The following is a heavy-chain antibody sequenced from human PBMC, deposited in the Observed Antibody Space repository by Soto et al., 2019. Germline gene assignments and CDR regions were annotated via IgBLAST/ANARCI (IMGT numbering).Heavy chain of an antibody. CDR1: GFTLGNYA. CDR2: ISANDVGT. CDR3: SKAKNDYNWDNRPPFDY. Sequence: GGSLRLSCEASGFTLGNYAMTWVRQAPGKGLEWVSLISANDVGTYYAESVKTRFTISTDQSRNTVYLQMDSLRADDTAIYYCSKAKNDYNWDNRPPFDYWGQGTLVTVSS. D-gene: IGHD1-20*01. V-gene: IGHV3-23*01. J-gene: IGHJ4*02.